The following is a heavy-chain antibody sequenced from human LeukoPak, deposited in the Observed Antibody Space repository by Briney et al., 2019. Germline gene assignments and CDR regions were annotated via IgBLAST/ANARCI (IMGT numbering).Heavy chain of an antibody. Sequence: GGSLRLSCAASGFIVSYSYMSWVRQAPGKGLEWVSLIYSGGSTFYADSVKGRFTISRDNSKNTLYLQMNSLRAEDTAVYYCAKEWEHIVVVPAAILDYWGQGTLVTVSS. D-gene: IGHD2-2*01. V-gene: IGHV3-66*02. J-gene: IGHJ4*02. CDR2: IYSGGST. CDR3: AKEWEHIVVVPAAILDY. CDR1: GFIVSYSY.